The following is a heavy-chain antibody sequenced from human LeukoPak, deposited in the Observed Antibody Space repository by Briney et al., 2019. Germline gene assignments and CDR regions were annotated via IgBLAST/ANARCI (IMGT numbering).Heavy chain of an antibody. D-gene: IGHD4-23*01. CDR1: GGSFSGYY. CDR2: INHSGST. J-gene: IGHJ4*02. Sequence: PSETLSLTCAVYGGSFSGYYWSWIRQPPGKGLEWIGEINHSGSTNYNPSLKSRVTISVDTSKDQFSLKLSSVTAADTAVYYCARPRYGGNSARYFDYWGQGTLVTVSS. V-gene: IGHV4-34*01. CDR3: ARPRYGGNSARYFDY.